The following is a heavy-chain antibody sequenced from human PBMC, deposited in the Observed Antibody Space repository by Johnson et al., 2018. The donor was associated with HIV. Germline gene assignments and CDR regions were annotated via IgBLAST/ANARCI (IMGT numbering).Heavy chain of an antibody. CDR1: GFTFSNAW. J-gene: IGHJ3*02. D-gene: IGHD3-3*01. Sequence: VQLVESGGGVVQPGRSLRLSCAASGFTFSNAWMSWVRQAPGKGLEWVGRIKSKTDGGTTDYAAPVKGRFTISRDDSKNTLYLQMNNLKTEDTAVYYCNTDNDHYNFWGGYHDAFDMWGQGTMVTVSS. CDR2: IKSKTDGGTT. CDR3: NTDNDHYNFWGGYHDAFDM. V-gene: IGHV3-15*01.